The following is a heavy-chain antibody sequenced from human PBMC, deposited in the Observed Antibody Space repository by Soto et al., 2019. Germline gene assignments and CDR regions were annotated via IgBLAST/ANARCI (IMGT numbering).Heavy chain of an antibody. V-gene: IGHV4-59*01. CDR3: ARAPNFHYYYMDV. CDR2: IYYSGST. CDR1: GGSISSYY. D-gene: IGHD2-8*01. Sequence: SETLSLTWTVSGGSISSYYWSWIRQPPGKGLEWIGYIYYSGSTNYNPSLKSRVTISVDTSKNQFSLKLSSVTAADTAVYYCARAPNFHYYYMDVWGKGTTVTVSS. J-gene: IGHJ6*03.